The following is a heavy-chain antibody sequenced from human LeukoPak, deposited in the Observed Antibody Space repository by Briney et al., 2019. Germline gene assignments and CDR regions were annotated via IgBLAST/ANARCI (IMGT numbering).Heavy chain of an antibody. CDR3: ARGGYSGYDWGRNWFDP. D-gene: IGHD5-12*01. CDR1: GGSISSYY. CDR2: IYTSGST. J-gene: IGHJ5*02. Sequence: SETLSLTCTVSGGSISSYYWSWIRQPAGKRLEWIGRIYTSGSTNYNPSLKSRVTMSVDTSKNQFSLKLSSVTAADTAVYYCARGGYSGYDWGRNWFDPWGQGTLVTVSS. V-gene: IGHV4-4*07.